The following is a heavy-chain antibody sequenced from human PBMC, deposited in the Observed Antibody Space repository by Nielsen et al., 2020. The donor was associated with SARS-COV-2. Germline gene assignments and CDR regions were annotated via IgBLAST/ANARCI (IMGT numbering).Heavy chain of an antibody. J-gene: IGHJ6*01. CDR3: TLLQEHL. CDR2: ISWNSGSI. CDR1: GFTFDDYA. V-gene: IGHV3-9*01. Sequence: GGSLRLSCAASGFTFDDYAMHWVRQAPGKGLEWVSGISWNSGSIGYADSVKGRFTISRDNARNSLYLQMNSLHQGPIGLPPGTLLQEHLWG.